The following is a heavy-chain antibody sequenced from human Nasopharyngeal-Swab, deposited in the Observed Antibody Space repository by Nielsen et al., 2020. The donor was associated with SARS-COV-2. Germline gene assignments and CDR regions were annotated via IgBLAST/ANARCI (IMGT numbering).Heavy chain of an antibody. Sequence: SETLSLTCTVSGGSISSSSYYWGWIRQPPVKGLEYIGSIYYRGSTNYNPSLRSRVTISVDTSKNQFSLKLSSVIAADTAVYYCARREGAIFGVVTYFDYWGQGTLVTVSS. V-gene: IGHV4-39*01. J-gene: IGHJ4*02. CDR3: ARREGAIFGVVTYFDY. CDR2: IYYRGST. D-gene: IGHD3-3*01. CDR1: GGSISSSSYY.